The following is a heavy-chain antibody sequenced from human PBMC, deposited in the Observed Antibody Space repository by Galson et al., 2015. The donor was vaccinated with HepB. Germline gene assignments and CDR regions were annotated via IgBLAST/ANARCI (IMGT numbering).Heavy chain of an antibody. CDR1: GFTVSSNY. Sequence: SLRLSCAASGFTVSSNYMSWVRQAPGKGLEWVSVIYSGGSTYYADPVKGRFTISRDNSKNTLYLQMNSLRAEDTAVYYCAREAVDYYDSSGYFDYWGQGTLFTVSS. D-gene: IGHD3-22*01. CDR2: IYSGGST. V-gene: IGHV3-66*01. CDR3: AREAVDYYDSSGYFDY. J-gene: IGHJ4*02.